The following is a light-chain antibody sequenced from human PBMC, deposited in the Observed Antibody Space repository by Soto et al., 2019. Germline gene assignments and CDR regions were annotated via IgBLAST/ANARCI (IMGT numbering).Light chain of an antibody. V-gene: IGKV3-11*01. CDR3: LQRSDWRT. CDR1: DGVGRS. CDR2: DAS. Sequence: IVLTQSPVSLSLSRWETAAVAFRASDGVGRSLAWFQQRPGQAPRLLIYDASNRATGIPARFSGSGSGTDFTLTISRLEPEDFAVYYCLQRSDWRTLGRGTKVVI. J-gene: IGKJ1*01.